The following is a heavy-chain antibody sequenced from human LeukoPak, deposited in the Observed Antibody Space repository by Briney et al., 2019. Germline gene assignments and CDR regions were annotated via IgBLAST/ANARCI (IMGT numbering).Heavy chain of an antibody. Sequence: SVKVSCKASGGTFSSYAISWVRQAPGQGLEWMGGIIPIFGTANYAQKFQGRVTITADESTTTAYMEMSSLRSEDTAASYCATRKDPYYYDSGLYFDSWGQGTLVTVSS. D-gene: IGHD3-22*01. CDR1: GGTFSSYA. CDR2: IIPIFGTA. J-gene: IGHJ4*02. CDR3: ATRKDPYYYDSGLYFDS. V-gene: IGHV1-69*01.